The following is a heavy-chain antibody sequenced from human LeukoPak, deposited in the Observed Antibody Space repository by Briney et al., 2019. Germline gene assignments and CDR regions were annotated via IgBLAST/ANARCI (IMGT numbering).Heavy chain of an antibody. J-gene: IGHJ3*02. Sequence: SETLSLTCAVYAGSFCGYYWSWLRQPPGKGLEWIGEIKQSGRTPYNPSLKSRVTISVDTSKNQFSLKLSSVTAADTAVYYCARHGDYDFWSGYSDAFDIWGQGTMVTVSS. CDR2: IKQSGRT. CDR3: ARHGDYDFWSGYSDAFDI. V-gene: IGHV4-34*01. CDR1: AGSFCGYY. D-gene: IGHD3-3*01.